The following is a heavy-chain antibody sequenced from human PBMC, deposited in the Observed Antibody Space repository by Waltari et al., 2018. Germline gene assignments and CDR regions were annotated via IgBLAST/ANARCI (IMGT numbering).Heavy chain of an antibody. CDR1: GFTVSSNY. Sequence: EVQLVESGGGLIQPGGSLRLSCAASGFTVSSNYMSWVRQAPGKGLEWVSLIYSGGSTYNADSVKGRFTISRDNSKNTLYLQMNSLRAEDTAVYYCARVAGDGYSYYYYGMDVWGQGTTVTVSS. CDR2: IYSGGST. V-gene: IGHV3-53*01. CDR3: ARVAGDGYSYYYYGMDV. D-gene: IGHD5-12*01. J-gene: IGHJ6*02.